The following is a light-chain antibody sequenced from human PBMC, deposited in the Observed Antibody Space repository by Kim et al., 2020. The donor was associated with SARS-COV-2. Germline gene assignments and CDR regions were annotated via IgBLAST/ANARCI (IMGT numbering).Light chain of an antibody. CDR1: LDIARH. V-gene: IGKV1-39*01. J-gene: IGKJ3*01. Sequence: DIQMTQSPSSLSASIGDRVTITCRASLDIARHLNWYQQQPGKAPNLLIYGASNLQSGVPSRFTGSGSGTDFILTISHLQPEDVAIYYCQQSYNTPLTFGPGTKVDIK. CDR2: GAS. CDR3: QQSYNTPLT.